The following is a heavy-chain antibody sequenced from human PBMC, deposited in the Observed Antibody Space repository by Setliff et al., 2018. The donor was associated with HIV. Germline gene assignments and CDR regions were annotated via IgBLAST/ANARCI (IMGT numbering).Heavy chain of an antibody. D-gene: IGHD2-21*02. CDR3: ARLSGDYYYFDY. CDR2: ISSSSSYT. CDR1: GFTFSDYY. J-gene: IGHJ4*02. Sequence: PGGSLRLSCAASGFTFSDYYMSWIRQAPGKGLEWVSYISSSSSYTNYADSVKGRFTISRDNARKSVYLQIDSLRAEDTAVYYCARLSGDYYYFDYWGQGTLVTVSS. V-gene: IGHV3-11*03.